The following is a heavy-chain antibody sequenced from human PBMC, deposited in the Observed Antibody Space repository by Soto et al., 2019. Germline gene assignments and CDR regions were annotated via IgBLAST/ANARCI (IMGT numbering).Heavy chain of an antibody. CDR1: GGTFSSYT. D-gene: IGHD3-3*01. Sequence: QVQLVQSGAEVKKPGSSVKVSCKASGGTFSSYTISWVRQAPGQGLEWMGRIIPILGIANYAQKFQGRVTITADKSTSTAYMELSSLRSEDTAVYYYAASITIFGVVIDNAFDIWGQGTMVTVSS. J-gene: IGHJ3*02. CDR2: IIPILGIA. CDR3: AASITIFGVVIDNAFDI. V-gene: IGHV1-69*02.